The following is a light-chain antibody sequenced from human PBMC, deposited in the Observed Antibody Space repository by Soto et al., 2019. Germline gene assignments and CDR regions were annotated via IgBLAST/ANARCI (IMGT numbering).Light chain of an antibody. Sequence: DIQMTQSPSTLSASVGDRVTITCRASQGISSYLAWYQQKPGKAPKLLIYAASTLQSGVPSRFSGSGSGTEFTLTISSLQPDDFATYYCQQYNTYPWTFGQGTKVDIK. CDR3: QQYNTYPWT. CDR2: AAS. V-gene: IGKV1-9*01. J-gene: IGKJ1*01. CDR1: QGISSY.